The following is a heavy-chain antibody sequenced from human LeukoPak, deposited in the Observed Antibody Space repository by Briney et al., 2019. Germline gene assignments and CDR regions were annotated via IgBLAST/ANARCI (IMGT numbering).Heavy chain of an antibody. V-gene: IGHV1-46*01. D-gene: IGHD3-22*01. Sequence: GASVKVSCKASGYTFTSYYMHWVRQAPGQGLEWMGIINPSGGSTSYAQKFQGRVTMTRDMSTSTVYMELSSLRSEDTAVYYCARERRRITMIVVAPRPGGPVNWFDPWGQGTLVTVSS. CDR3: ARERRRITMIVVAPRPGGPVNWFDP. CDR1: GYTFTSYY. J-gene: IGHJ5*02. CDR2: INPSGGST.